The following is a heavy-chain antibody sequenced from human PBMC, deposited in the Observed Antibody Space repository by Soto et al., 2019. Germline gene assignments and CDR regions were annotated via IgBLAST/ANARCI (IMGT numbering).Heavy chain of an antibody. CDR2: INAGNGNT. CDR1: GYTFTSYA. J-gene: IGHJ4*02. V-gene: IGHV1-3*01. CDR3: ARDLGGGPDY. D-gene: IGHD2-15*01. Sequence: QVQLVQSGAEVKKPGASVKVSCKASGYTFTSYAIHWVRQAPGQRLEWMGWINAGNGNTKNSQKFQDRVTITRDTSASTAYMELSSLRSEDTAVYYCARDLGGGPDYWGQGTLVTVSS.